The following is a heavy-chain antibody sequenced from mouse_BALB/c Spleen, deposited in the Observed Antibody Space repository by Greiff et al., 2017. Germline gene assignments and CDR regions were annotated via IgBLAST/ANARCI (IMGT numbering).Heavy chain of an antibody. CDR1: GFTFSSYG. CDR2: INSNGGST. V-gene: IGHV5-6-3*01. D-gene: IGHD1-2*01. CDR3: ARDLTTAYFDY. J-gene: IGHJ2*01. Sequence: EVKLVESGGGLVQPGGSLKLSCAASGFTFSSYGMSWVRQTPDKRLELVATINSNGGSTYYPDSVKGRFTISRDNAKNTLYLQMSSLKSEDTAMYYCARDLTTAYFDYWGQGTTLTVSS.